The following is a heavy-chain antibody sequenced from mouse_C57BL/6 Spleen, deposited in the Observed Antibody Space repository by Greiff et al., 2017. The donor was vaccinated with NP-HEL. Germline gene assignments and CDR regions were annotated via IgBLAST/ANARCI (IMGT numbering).Heavy chain of an antibody. CDR2: ISYDGSN. V-gene: IGHV3-6*01. J-gene: IGHJ4*01. CDR1: GYSITSGYY. CDR3: ARVGDYGLGNLAMDY. Sequence: EVQLQQSGPGLVKPSQSLSLTCSVTGYSITSGYYWNWIRQFPGNKLEWMGYISYDGSNNYNPSLKNRISITRDTSKNQFFLKLNSVTTEDTATYYCARVGDYGLGNLAMDYWGQGTSVTVSS. D-gene: IGHD1-2*01.